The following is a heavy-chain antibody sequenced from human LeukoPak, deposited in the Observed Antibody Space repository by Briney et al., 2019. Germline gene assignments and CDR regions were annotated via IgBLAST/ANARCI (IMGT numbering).Heavy chain of an antibody. J-gene: IGHJ4*02. CDR3: ARDPRRGGGAAAGTNFDY. D-gene: IGHD6-13*01. CDR2: ISSSSSYI. V-gene: IGHV3-21*01. Sequence: PGGSLRLSCAASGLTLSSYSMNWVRKPPGKGLGWVSSISSSSSYIYYADSVKGRFTISRDNAKNSLYLQMNSLRAEDTAVYYCARDPRRGGGAAAGTNFDYWGQGTLVTVSS. CDR1: GLTLSSYS.